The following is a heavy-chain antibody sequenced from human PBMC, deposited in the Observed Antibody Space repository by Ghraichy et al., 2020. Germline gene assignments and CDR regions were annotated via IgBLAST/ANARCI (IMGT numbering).Heavy chain of an antibody. CDR1: GFTFSSYS. CDR3: ARDGLYAFDI. Sequence: GESLNISCAASGFTFSSYSMNWVRQAPGKGLEWVSSISSSSSYIYYADSVKGRFTISRDNAKNSLYLQMNSLRAEDTAVYYCARDGLYAFDIWGQGTMVTVSS. J-gene: IGHJ3*02. CDR2: ISSSSSYI. V-gene: IGHV3-21*01.